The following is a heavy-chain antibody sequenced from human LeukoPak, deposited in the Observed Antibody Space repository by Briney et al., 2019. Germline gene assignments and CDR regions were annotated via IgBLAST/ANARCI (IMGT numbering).Heavy chain of an antibody. Sequence: SGGSLRLSCAASGFTFSSYGIHWVRQAPGKGLEWVALIPYDGSDKYYADSVKGRFTISRDNSKNTLYLQMNSLRTEDTAVYYCAKDRGHCSGSSCYQFDYWGQGTLVTVSS. CDR2: IPYDGSDK. J-gene: IGHJ4*02. V-gene: IGHV3-30*18. CDR1: GFTFSSYG. D-gene: IGHD2-15*01. CDR3: AKDRGHCSGSSCYQFDY.